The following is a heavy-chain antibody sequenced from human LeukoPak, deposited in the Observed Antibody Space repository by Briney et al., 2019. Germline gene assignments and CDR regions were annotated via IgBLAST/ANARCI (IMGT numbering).Heavy chain of an antibody. D-gene: IGHD1-1*01. J-gene: IGHJ4*02. V-gene: IGHV1-18*01. CDR3: ARVAGTKYLDY. CDR2: ISAYNGNT. Sequence: ASVKVSCKASGYTFTTYPIAWVRQAPGQGLEWMGWISAYNGNTNYAQILQGRVTMTTDTSTSTAYMELRSLGSDDTAVYYCARVAGTKYLDYWGQGTLVTVSS. CDR1: GYTFTTYP.